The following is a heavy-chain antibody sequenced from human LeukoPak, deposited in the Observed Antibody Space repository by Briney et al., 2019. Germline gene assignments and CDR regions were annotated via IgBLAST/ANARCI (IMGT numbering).Heavy chain of an antibody. J-gene: IGHJ3*02. CDR1: GYTFTSYY. Sequence: GASVKVSCKAAGYTFTSYYMHWVRQAPGQGLEWMGTINPSGGSTSYAQKFQGRVTMTRDTSTSTVYMELSSLRSEDTAVYYCARGGRGEGTGTTRVAFDIWGQGTMVTVS. CDR2: INPSGGST. CDR3: ARGGRGEGTGTTRVAFDI. D-gene: IGHD1-1*01. V-gene: IGHV1-46*01.